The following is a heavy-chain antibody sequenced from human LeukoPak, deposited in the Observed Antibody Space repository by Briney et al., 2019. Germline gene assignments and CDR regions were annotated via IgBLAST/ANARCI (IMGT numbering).Heavy chain of an antibody. CDR1: GYTFTGYY. CDR3: ARECRYSGYDPLFYYYYYMDV. CDR2: INPNSGGT. J-gene: IGHJ6*03. D-gene: IGHD5-12*01. Sequence: ASVKVSCKASGYTFTGYYMHWVRQAPGQGLEWMGWINPNSGGTNYAQKFQGRVTMTRDTSISTAYMELSRLRSDDTAVYYCARECRYSGYDPLFYYYYYMDVWGKGTTVTVSS. V-gene: IGHV1-2*02.